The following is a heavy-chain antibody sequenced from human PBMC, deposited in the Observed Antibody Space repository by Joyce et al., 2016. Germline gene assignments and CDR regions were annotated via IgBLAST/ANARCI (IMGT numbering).Heavy chain of an antibody. CDR3: ARGGYYGPYYFDY. CDR2: IDPNSGGT. Sequence: QVQLVQSGAEVKKPGASVKVSCKASGYTFTGYYLHWVRQAPGQGLVWMGRIDPNSGGTNYAQKFQGRVTMTRDTSISTAYMELSRLRSDDTAVYYCARGGYYGPYYFDYWGQGTLVTVSS. J-gene: IGHJ4*02. V-gene: IGHV1-2*02. CDR1: GYTFTGYY. D-gene: IGHD3-3*01.